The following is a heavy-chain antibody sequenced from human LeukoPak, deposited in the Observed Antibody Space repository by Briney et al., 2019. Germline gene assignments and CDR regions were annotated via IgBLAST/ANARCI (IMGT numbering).Heavy chain of an antibody. V-gene: IGHV4-59*01. CDR2: IYYTGTT. CDR1: GGSISDYY. J-gene: IGHJ5*02. CDR3: TRGVHPSP. Sequence: SETLSLTCTVSGGSISDYYWSWIRQPPGERLEWIGYIYYTGTTTYNPSLKSRVTLSIDTSKNQFSLKLSSVTAADTAVYYCTRGVHPSPWGQGTLVTVSS.